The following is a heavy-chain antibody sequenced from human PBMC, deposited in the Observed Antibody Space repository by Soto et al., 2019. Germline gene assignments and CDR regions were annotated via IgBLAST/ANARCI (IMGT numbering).Heavy chain of an antibody. J-gene: IGHJ3*02. CDR3: TAHKNYDILTGYYPTYHAFDI. V-gene: IGHV3-15*01. Sequence: GGSLRLSCAASGFTFSNAWISWVRQAPGKGLEWVGRIKSKTDGGTTDYAAPVKGRFTISRDDSKNTLYLQMNSLKTEDTAVYYCTAHKNYDILTGYYPTYHAFDIWGQGTMVTVSS. CDR1: GFTFSNAW. D-gene: IGHD3-9*01. CDR2: IKSKTDGGTT.